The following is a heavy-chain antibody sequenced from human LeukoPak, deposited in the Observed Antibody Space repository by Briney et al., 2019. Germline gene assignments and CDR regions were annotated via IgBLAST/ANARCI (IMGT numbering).Heavy chain of an antibody. J-gene: IGHJ4*02. D-gene: IGHD1-14*01. V-gene: IGHV3-30*04. CDR1: GFTFSSYA. CDR3: AREKNRNYFDY. CDR2: ISYDGSNK. Sequence: PGGSLRLSCAASGFTFSSYAMHWVRQAPGKGLEWVAVISYDGSNKYYADSVKGRSTISRDNSKNTLYLQMNSLRAEDTAVYYCAREKNRNYFDYWGQGTLVTVSS.